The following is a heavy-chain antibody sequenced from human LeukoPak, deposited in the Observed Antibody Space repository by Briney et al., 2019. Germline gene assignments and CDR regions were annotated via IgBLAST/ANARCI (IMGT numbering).Heavy chain of an antibody. J-gene: IGHJ6*02. V-gene: IGHV3-74*01. CDR2: INSDGSST. D-gene: IGHD3-10*01. CDR3: ARDYGRSRDYGMDV. Sequence: GGSLRLSCAASGFTFSSYGMHWVRQAPGKGLVWVSRINSDGSSTTYADSVKGRFTISRDNAKNTLYLQMNSLRAEDTAVYFCARDYGRSRDYGMDVWGQGTTVTVSS. CDR1: GFTFSSYG.